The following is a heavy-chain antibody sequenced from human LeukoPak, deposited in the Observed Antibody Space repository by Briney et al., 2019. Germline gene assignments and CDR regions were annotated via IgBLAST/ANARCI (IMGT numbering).Heavy chain of an antibody. CDR2: INHSGST. Sequence: SETLSLTCAVYGGSFSGYYWSWIRQPPGKGLEWIGEINHSGSTNYNPSLKSRVTISVDTSKNHFSLKLSSVTAADTAVYYCARSPSHRYCSGGSCYLDYWGQGTLVTVSS. CDR1: GGSFSGYY. V-gene: IGHV4-34*01. D-gene: IGHD2-15*01. CDR3: ARSPSHRYCSGGSCYLDY. J-gene: IGHJ4*02.